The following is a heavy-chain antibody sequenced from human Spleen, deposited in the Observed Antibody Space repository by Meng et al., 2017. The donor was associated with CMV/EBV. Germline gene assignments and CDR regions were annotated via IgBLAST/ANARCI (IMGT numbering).Heavy chain of an antibody. CDR2: INHSGST. J-gene: IGHJ5*02. CDR1: SFSGYY. V-gene: IGHV4-34*01. D-gene: IGHD3-22*01. Sequence: SFSGYYWSWSRQPPGKGLEWIGEINHSGSTNYNPSLKSRVTISVDTSKNQFSLKLSSVTAADTAVYYCARGKTYYYDSSGSPGWFDPWGQGTLVTVSS. CDR3: ARGKTYYYDSSGSPGWFDP.